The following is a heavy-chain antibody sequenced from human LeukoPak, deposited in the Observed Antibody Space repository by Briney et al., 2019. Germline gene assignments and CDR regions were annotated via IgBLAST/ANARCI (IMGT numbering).Heavy chain of an antibody. CDR3: ARDPGASGSYGVPLPGYYFDY. CDR1: GFTFSSYW. Sequence: GGSLRLSCAASGFTFSSYWMSWVRQAPGKGLEWVANIKQDGSEKYYVDSAKGRFTISRDNAKNSLYLQMNSLRAEDTAVCYCARDPGASGSYGVPLPGYYFDYWGQGTLVTVSS. J-gene: IGHJ4*02. D-gene: IGHD1-26*01. V-gene: IGHV3-7*01. CDR2: IKQDGSEK.